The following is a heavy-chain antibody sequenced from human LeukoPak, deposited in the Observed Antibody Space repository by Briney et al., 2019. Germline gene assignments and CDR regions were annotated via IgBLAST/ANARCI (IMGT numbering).Heavy chain of an antibody. CDR1: GGTFSSYA. V-gene: IGHV1-69*15. Sequence: SVKVSCKASGGTFSSYAISWVRQAPGQGLEWMGRIIPIFGTANYAQKFQGRVTITADESTSTAYMELSSLRSEDTAVYYCARDPWGYCSGGSCPSSLDYWGQGTLVTVSS. J-gene: IGHJ4*02. CDR3: ARDPWGYCSGGSCPSSLDY. D-gene: IGHD2-15*01. CDR2: IIPIFGTA.